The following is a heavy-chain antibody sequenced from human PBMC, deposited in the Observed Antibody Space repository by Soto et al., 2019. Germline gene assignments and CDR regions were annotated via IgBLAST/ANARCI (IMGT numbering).Heavy chain of an antibody. CDR2: LNSDGSTI. V-gene: IGHV3-74*01. Sequence: GSLRLSCAVSGITFSSYWMYWVRQAPGEGLVWVSRLNSDGSTIRYADSVKGRFTISRDNAKNTLYLQMNSLRAEDTAVYYCARAGLPYGLDVWGQGTTVTVSS. J-gene: IGHJ6*02. CDR1: GITFSSYW. CDR3: ARAGLPYGLDV.